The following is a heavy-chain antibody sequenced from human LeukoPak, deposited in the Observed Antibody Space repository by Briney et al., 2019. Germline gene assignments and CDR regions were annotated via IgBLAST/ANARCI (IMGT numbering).Heavy chain of an antibody. J-gene: IGHJ4*02. CDR1: GFTVSSYA. CDR2: ISGSGGST. V-gene: IGHV3-23*01. D-gene: IGHD4-23*01. CDR3: AKDYGGNAGYFDY. Sequence: GGSLRLSCAASGFTVSSYAMSWVRQPPGKGLEWVSAISGSGGSTYYADSVKGRFTISRDNSKNTLYLQMNSLRAEDTAIYYCAKDYGGNAGYFDYWGQGTLVTVSS.